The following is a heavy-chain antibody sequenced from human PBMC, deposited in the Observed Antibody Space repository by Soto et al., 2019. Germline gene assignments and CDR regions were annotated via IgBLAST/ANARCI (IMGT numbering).Heavy chain of an antibody. Sequence: EVQLLESGGGLVQPGGSLRLSCAASGFSFSSNAMSWVRQAPGKGLEWVSVISGSGGVTYYADSVKGRFTISRDNSKNPLYLQMNRLRVRDTAVYYCAKYRIEGYYFDFWGQGTLVTVPS. J-gene: IGHJ4*01. CDR1: GFSFSSNA. V-gene: IGHV3-23*01. CDR3: AKYRIEGYYFDF. CDR2: ISGSGGVT.